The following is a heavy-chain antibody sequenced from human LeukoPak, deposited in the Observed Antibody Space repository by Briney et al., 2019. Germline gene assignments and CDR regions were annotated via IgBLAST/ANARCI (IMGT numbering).Heavy chain of an antibody. CDR2: INHSGST. CDR1: GGSFSGYY. D-gene: IGHD3-22*01. Sequence: MPSETLSLTCAVYGGSFSGYYWSWIRQSPGKGLEWIGEINHSGSTNYNPSLKSRVTISVDTSKNQFSLKLSSVTAADTDVYYCATLYDSSGYYPFWGQGTLVTVSS. V-gene: IGHV4-34*01. CDR3: ATLYDSSGYYPF. J-gene: IGHJ4*02.